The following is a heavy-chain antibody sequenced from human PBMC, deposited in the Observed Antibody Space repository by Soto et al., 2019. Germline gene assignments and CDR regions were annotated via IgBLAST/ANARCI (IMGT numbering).Heavy chain of an antibody. Sequence: GAPVKVSCKASGYTFTGYYMHWVRQAPGQGLEWMGWINPNSGGTNYAQKFQGRVTMTRDTSISTAYMELSRLRSDDTAVYYCARGSRRAPRPGVFDYWGQGTLVTVSS. CDR1: GYTFTGYY. V-gene: IGHV1-2*02. J-gene: IGHJ4*02. CDR2: INPNSGGT. CDR3: ARGSRRAPRPGVFDY. D-gene: IGHD6-6*01.